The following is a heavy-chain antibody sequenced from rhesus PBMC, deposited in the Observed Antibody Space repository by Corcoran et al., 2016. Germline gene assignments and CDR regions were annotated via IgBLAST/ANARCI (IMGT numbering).Heavy chain of an antibody. D-gene: IGHD5-42*01. CDR2: IGGSSGST. Sequence: QVQLQESGPGLVKPSETLSLTCAVSGYSISSGYGWSWIRQPPGKGLEWIGYIGGSSGSTNYNPSLKSRVTISKDTSKTHFSLKLSSVTAADTAVYYCARSWGYHFDYWGQGVLVTVSS. CDR1: GYSISSGYG. V-gene: IGHV4-127*01. CDR3: ARSWGYHFDY. J-gene: IGHJ4*01.